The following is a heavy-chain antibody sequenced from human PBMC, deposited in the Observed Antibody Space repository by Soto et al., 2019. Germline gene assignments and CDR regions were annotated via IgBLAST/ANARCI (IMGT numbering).Heavy chain of an antibody. CDR1: GGSISSYY. Sequence: SETLSLTCTVSGGSISSYYWSWIRQPPGKGLEWIGYIYYSGSTNYNPSLKSRVTISVDTSKNQFSLKLSSVTAADTAVYYCARVPTVAGLYYYYGMDVWGQGTTVTVSS. CDR3: ARVPTVAGLYYYYGMDV. J-gene: IGHJ6*02. V-gene: IGHV4-59*12. D-gene: IGHD6-19*01. CDR2: IYYSGST.